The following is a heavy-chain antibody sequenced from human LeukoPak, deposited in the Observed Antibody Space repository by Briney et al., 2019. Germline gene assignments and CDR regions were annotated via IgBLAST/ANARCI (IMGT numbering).Heavy chain of an antibody. D-gene: IGHD3-22*01. CDR2: IYPDDSDT. Sequence: GESLKISCKGSGYMFTTYWIAWVRQMPGKGLEWMGIIYPDDSDTRYSPSFQGEVTISADKSVSTAYLQWSSLKASDTAMYYCARPNITSYYDSRSYDGFDVWGQGTMVTVSS. CDR3: ARPNITSYYDSRSYDGFDV. CDR1: GYMFTTYW. J-gene: IGHJ3*01. V-gene: IGHV5-51*01.